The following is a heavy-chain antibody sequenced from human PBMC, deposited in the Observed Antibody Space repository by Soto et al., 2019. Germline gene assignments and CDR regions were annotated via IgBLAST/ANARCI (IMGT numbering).Heavy chain of an antibody. CDR2: ISAYNGNT. CDR1: GYTFTSYG. V-gene: IGHV1-18*01. J-gene: IGHJ5*02. Sequence: AAVEVSCKASGYTFTSYGISWVRQAPGQGLEWMGWISAYNGNTNYAQKLQGRVTMTTDTSTSTAYMELRSLRSDDTAVYYCARVLSSSGWYKWFDPRREGPLVT. CDR3: ARVLSSSGWYKWFDP. D-gene: IGHD6-19*01.